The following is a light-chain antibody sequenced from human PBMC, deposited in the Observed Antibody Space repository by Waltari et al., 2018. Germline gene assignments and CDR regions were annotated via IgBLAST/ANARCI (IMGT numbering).Light chain of an antibody. Sequence: DIVMTQSPATLSVSPGERATLSCRASQSIGTNLAWYQHKPGQAPRFLIHGASTRATGIPDRFSGSGSGREFTLTISSLQSADFAVYYCQQYNNWPETFGQGTRVEIK. CDR3: QQYNNWPET. CDR2: GAS. V-gene: IGKV3-15*01. CDR1: QSIGTN. J-gene: IGKJ1*01.